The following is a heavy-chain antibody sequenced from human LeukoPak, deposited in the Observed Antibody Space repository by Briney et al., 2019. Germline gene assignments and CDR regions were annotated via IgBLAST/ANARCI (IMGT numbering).Heavy chain of an antibody. CDR3: ARGRSRWSYYGSGSYSWFDP. Sequence: SETLSLTCAVYGGSFSGYYWSWIRQPPGKGLEWIGEINHSGSTNYNPSLKSRVTISVDTSKNQFSLKLSSVTAADTAVYYCARGRSRWSYYGSGSYSWFDPWAREPWSPSPQ. CDR1: GGSFSGYY. D-gene: IGHD3-10*01. CDR2: INHSGST. J-gene: IGHJ5*02. V-gene: IGHV4-34*01.